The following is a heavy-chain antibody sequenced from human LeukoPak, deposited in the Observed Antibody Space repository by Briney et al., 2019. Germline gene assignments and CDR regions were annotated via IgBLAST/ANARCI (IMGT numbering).Heavy chain of an antibody. J-gene: IGHJ6*02. CDR1: GYTFTGYY. V-gene: IGHV1-2*02. Sequence: ASVKVSCKASGYTFTGYYMHWVRQAPGQGLEWMGWINPNSGGTNYAQKFQGRVTMTRDTSISTAYMELSRLRSDDTAVYYCARVDPGIAVAGMYGMDVWGQGTTVTVSS. CDR3: ARVDPGIAVAGMYGMDV. CDR2: INPNSGGT. D-gene: IGHD6-19*01.